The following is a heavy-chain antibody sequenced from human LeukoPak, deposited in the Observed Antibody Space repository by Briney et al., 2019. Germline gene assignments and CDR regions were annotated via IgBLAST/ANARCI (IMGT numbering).Heavy chain of an antibody. Sequence: PSETLSLTCAVYGGSFSGYYWGWIRQPPGKGLEWIGEINHSGSTNYNPSLKSRVTISVDTSKNQFPLKLSSVTAADTAVYYCARKGRGYDILTGYYGRSAFDIWGQGSMVTVSS. CDR2: INHSGST. J-gene: IGHJ3*02. CDR3: ARKGRGYDILTGYYGRSAFDI. CDR1: GGSFSGYY. D-gene: IGHD3-9*01. V-gene: IGHV4-34*01.